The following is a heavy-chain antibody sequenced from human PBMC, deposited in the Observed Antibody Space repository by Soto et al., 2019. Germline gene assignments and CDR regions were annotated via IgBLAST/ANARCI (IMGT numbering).Heavy chain of an antibody. D-gene: IGHD3-22*01. J-gene: IGHJ6*02. CDR3: ARDQDYYDSSGYEYYYYGMDV. Sequence: GSLRLSCAASGFTFSSYWMHWVRQAPGKGLVWVSRINSDGSSTSYADSVKGRFTISRDNAKNTLYLQMNSLRAEDTAVYYCARDQDYYDSSGYEYYYYGMDVWGQGTTVTV. V-gene: IGHV3-74*01. CDR2: INSDGSST. CDR1: GFTFSSYW.